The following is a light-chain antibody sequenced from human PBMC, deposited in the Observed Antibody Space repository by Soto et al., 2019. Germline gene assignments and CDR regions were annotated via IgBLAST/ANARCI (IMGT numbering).Light chain of an antibody. CDR3: QQYNSYSRGA. CDR1: QSISSW. J-gene: IGKJ1*01. Sequence: DIHMTQSPSPLTGSLGDRVTITFRASQSISSWLAWYQQNRGKAPKLVIYKASSLESGVQSRFSGSGSGAEFTLTISSLQPDDFATYYCQQYNSYSRGAFGQGTKVDIK. CDR2: KAS. V-gene: IGKV1-5*03.